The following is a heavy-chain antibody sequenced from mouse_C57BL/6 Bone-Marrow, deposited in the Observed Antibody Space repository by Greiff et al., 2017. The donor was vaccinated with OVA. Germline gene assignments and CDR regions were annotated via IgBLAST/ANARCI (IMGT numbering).Heavy chain of an antibody. CDR1: GFNIKDDY. J-gene: IGHJ2*01. CDR2: IDPENGDT. Sequence: EVQLQQSGAELVRPGASVKLSCTASGFNIKDDYMHWVKERPEQGLEWIGLIDPENGDTEYASKFQGKATITADTSSKTVYLHLSSLTSEDTAVYYCTTYRYWGPGAPLTVSS. V-gene: IGHV14-4*01. CDR3: TTYRY.